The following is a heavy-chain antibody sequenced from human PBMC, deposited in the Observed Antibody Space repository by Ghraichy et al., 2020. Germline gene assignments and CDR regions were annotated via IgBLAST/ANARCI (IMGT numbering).Heavy chain of an antibody. J-gene: IGHJ3*02. CDR3: ARHQTASTWRPFDI. V-gene: IGHV4-39*01. Sequence: SETLSLTCTVSGGSISSSAYYWGWIRQPPGKGREWIVSVYYSVNTYYNPSLKSRVTISVYTSKNQFSLNVNSVTAADTVFYYCARHQTASTWRPFDIWGQPTMVTVPS. CDR2: VYYSVNT. CDR1: GGSISSSAYY. D-gene: IGHD6-13*01.